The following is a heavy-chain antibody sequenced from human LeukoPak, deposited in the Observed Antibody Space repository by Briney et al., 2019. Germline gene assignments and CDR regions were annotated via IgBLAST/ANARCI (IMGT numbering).Heavy chain of an antibody. V-gene: IGHV3-23*01. D-gene: IGHD5-12*01. Sequence: GGSLRLSCAASGFTFSTYAMSWVRQAPGKGLEWVSRISVSGDIPYYADSVRGRFTISRDNTKNTLYLKMNSLRVEDTAVYYCAKDRAGYSGARGFDYWGQGTLVTVSS. J-gene: IGHJ4*02. CDR2: ISVSGDIP. CDR1: GFTFSTYA. CDR3: AKDRAGYSGARGFDY.